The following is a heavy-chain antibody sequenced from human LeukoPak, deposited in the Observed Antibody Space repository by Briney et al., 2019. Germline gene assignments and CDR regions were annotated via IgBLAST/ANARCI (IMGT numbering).Heavy chain of an antibody. J-gene: IGHJ4*02. V-gene: IGHV3-48*03. CDR2: ISSSGSTI. D-gene: IGHD1-1*01. Sequence: PGGSLRLSCAASGFTFSSYEMNWVRQAPGKGLEWVSYISSSGSTIYYADSVEGRFTISRDNAKNSLYLQMNSLTVEDTAIYYCAKATGTLGNWGQGTMVTVSS. CDR1: GFTFSSYE. CDR3: AKATGTLGN.